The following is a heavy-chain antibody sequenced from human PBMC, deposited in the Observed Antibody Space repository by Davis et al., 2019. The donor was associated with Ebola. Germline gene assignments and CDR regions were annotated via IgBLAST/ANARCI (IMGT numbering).Heavy chain of an antibody. CDR2: INAGNGNT. CDR3: ARARDFWSGYYIPFFDY. J-gene: IGHJ4*02. CDR1: GYTFTSYA. Sequence: AASVKVSCKASGYTFTSYAMHWVRQAPGQRLEWMGWINAGNGNTKYSQKFQGRVTITRGTSASTAYMELSSLRSEDTAVYYCARARDFWSGYYIPFFDYWGQGTLVTVSS. D-gene: IGHD3-3*01. V-gene: IGHV1-3*01.